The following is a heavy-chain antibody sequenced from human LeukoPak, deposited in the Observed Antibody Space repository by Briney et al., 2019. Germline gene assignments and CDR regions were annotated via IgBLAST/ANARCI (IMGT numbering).Heavy chain of an antibody. Sequence: GESLKISCNTSGYSFGDYWIGWVRQMPGKGLEWMGMIYPGDSDTRYSPSFQGHVTISVDKSITTAYLQWSSLRASDTAMYYCVRRARHVVVVTAIVVFDTWGQGTVVTVSS. D-gene: IGHD2-21*02. CDR3: VRRARHVVVVTAIVVFDT. CDR1: GYSFGDYW. V-gene: IGHV5-51*01. J-gene: IGHJ3*02. CDR2: IYPGDSDT.